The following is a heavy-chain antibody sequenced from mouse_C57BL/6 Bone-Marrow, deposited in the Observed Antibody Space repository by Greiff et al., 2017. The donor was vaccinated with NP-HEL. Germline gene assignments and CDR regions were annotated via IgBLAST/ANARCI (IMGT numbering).Heavy chain of an antibody. J-gene: IGHJ1*03. Sequence: VQLQQPGAELVKPGASVKLSCKASGYTFTSYWMHWVKQRPGQGLEWIGMIHPNSGSTNYNEKFKSKATLTVDKSSSTAYMQLSSLTSEDSAVYYCARSYYGSSYGWYFDVWGTGTTVTVSS. CDR3: ARSYYGSSYGWYFDV. CDR2: IHPNSGST. CDR1: GYTFTSYW. D-gene: IGHD1-1*01. V-gene: IGHV1-64*01.